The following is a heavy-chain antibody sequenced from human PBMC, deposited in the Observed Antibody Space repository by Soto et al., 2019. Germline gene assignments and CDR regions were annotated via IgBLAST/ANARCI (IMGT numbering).Heavy chain of an antibody. CDR2: IYGGDSDT. J-gene: IGHJ6*02. V-gene: IGHV5-51*01. Sequence: GESLKISCKGSGYSLTTYWIGWVRQMPGKGLEWMGVIYGGDSDTRYSPSFQGQVSISVDKSINTAYLQWNSVKASDTAMYYCATLVYSNGVSCYHGEPYSYYYGMDVWGQGTTVTVSS. CDR3: ATLVYSNGVSCYHGEPYSYYYGMDV. D-gene: IGHD2-15*01. CDR1: GYSLTTYW.